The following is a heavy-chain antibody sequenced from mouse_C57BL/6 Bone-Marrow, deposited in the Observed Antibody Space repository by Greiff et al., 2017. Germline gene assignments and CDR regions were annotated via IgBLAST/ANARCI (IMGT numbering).Heavy chain of an antibody. D-gene: IGHD5-1*01. CDR2: INPGSGGT. V-gene: IGHV1-54*01. Sequence: VQLQQSGAELVRPGTSVKVSCKASGYAFTNYLIEWVKQRPGQGLEWIGVINPGSGGTNYNEKFKGKATLTADKASSTAYMQLSSLTSEDSAVYFCAREDLLYFDYWGQGTTLTVSS. CDR3: AREDLLYFDY. CDR1: GYAFTNYL. J-gene: IGHJ2*01.